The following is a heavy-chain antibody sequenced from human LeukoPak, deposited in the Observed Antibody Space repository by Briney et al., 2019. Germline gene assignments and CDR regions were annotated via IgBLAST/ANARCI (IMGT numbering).Heavy chain of an antibody. D-gene: IGHD1-1*01. Sequence: PGRSLRLSCAASGFTFSSYAMHWVRQAPGKGLEWVAVISYDGSNKYYADSVKGRFTISRDNSKNTLYLQMNSLRAEDTAVYYCAKGRTGHWNRFYYFDYWGQGTLVTVSS. CDR2: ISYDGSNK. V-gene: IGHV3-30-3*01. CDR1: GFTFSSYA. CDR3: AKGRTGHWNRFYYFDY. J-gene: IGHJ4*02.